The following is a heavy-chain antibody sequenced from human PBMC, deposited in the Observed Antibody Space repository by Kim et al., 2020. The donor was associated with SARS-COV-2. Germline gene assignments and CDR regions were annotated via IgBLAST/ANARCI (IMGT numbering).Heavy chain of an antibody. Sequence: GGSLRLSCAASGFTLTTYWMFWVRQAPGKGLEWVATIKQDGSDTHYVDSVRGRFTISRDNTKNSVYLQMDSLRDEDTAVYYCAGGGGWVLDSWGQGSLVAVST. J-gene: IGHJ4*02. CDR2: IKQDGSDT. D-gene: IGHD6-19*01. CDR1: GFTLTTYW. V-gene: IGHV3-7*02. CDR3: AGGGGWVLDS.